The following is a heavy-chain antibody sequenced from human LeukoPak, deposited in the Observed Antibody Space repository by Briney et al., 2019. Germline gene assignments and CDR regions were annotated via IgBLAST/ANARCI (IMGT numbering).Heavy chain of an antibody. CDR2: IKADGSET. D-gene: IGHD4-17*01. CDR1: AFAVSSNW. Sequence: PGRSLRLSCVASAFAVSSNWMSWVRQAPGEGMEWVASIKADGSETYYVDSVKGRFTISRDNAKNSLYLQLKSLRAEDTAVYYCARGFYGDEIDYWGQGTLVTVSS. CDR3: ARGFYGDEIDY. V-gene: IGHV3-7*02. J-gene: IGHJ4*02.